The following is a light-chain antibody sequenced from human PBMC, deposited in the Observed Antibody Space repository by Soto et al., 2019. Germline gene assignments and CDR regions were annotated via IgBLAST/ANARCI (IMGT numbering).Light chain of an antibody. CDR1: QSISSW. CDR2: KAS. J-gene: IGKJ1*01. Sequence: DIPMAQSPSTLSASVGDRVTITCRASQSISSWLAWYQQKPGKAPNLLIYKASSLQSGVPSRFSGSGSGTEFTLTISSLQPDDFATYYCQHYKSYPWTFGQGTKVEIK. V-gene: IGKV1-5*03. CDR3: QHYKSYPWT.